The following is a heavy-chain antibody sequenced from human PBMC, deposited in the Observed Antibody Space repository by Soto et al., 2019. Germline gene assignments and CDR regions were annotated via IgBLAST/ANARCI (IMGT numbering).Heavy chain of an antibody. CDR3: AKDRIEVTSYSIDWYYYYYGMDV. D-gene: IGHD6-13*01. Sequence: QAQLVESGGGVVQPGRSLRLSCVVSGFTFSNYGMHWVRQAPGKGLEWVALISFDGTKKYYTESVKGRFTISRDTFGNTLYLQMNSLRSEDTAVYYCAKDRIEVTSYSIDWYYYYYGMDVWGQGTTVTVSS. CDR1: GFTFSNYG. V-gene: IGHV3-30*18. CDR2: ISFDGTKK. J-gene: IGHJ6*02.